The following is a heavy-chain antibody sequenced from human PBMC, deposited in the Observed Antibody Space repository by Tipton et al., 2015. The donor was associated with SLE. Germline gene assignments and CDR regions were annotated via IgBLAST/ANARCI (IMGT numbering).Heavy chain of an antibody. Sequence: SLTCTVSGGSISGSNYYWAWIRQPPEKGLEWIGNLYHTGSTHYNPSLRNRVTISIDTSKNQFFLNLTTLTDADTAIYYCTRDVEFSTVSIFGLVPWGQGLQVTVSS. V-gene: IGHV4-39*07. CDR3: TRDVEFSTVSIFGLVP. D-gene: IGHD3/OR15-3a*01. J-gene: IGHJ4*02. CDR2: LYHTGST. CDR1: GGSISGSNYY.